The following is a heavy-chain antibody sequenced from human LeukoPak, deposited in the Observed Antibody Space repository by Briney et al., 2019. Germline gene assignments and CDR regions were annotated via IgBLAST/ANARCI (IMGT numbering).Heavy chain of an antibody. D-gene: IGHD5-24*01. CDR3: AKDIQLST. CDR1: GFTFSVAA. Sequence: PGGSLRLSCAASGFTFSVAAMTWVRRAPGKGLEWVSLIGASGESTYYADSVKGRFTISRDNSKNTPSLQMNSLRVEDTAMYFCAKDIQLSTWGLGTMVTVSS. J-gene: IGHJ3*01. V-gene: IGHV3-23*01. CDR2: IGASGEST.